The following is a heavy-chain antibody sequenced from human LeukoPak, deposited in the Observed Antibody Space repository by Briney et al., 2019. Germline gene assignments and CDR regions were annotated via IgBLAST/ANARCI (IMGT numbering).Heavy chain of an antibody. D-gene: IGHD1-26*01. V-gene: IGHV6-1*01. CDR3: ARSSGDLDYFDS. CDR2: TYYRSKWYN. Sequence: SQTLSLTCAISGDSVSSNSAAWNWIRQSPSRGLEWLGRTYYRSKWYNDYAVSVKSRITINPDTSKNQFSLQLKSVSPEDTAVYYCARSSGDLDYFDSWGQGNLVTVSS. CDR1: GDSVSSNSAA. J-gene: IGHJ4*02.